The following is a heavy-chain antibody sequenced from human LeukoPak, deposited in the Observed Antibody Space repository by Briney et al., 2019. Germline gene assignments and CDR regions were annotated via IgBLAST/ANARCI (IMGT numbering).Heavy chain of an antibody. CDR3: ARAYCGGDCYSLVY. V-gene: IGHV1-46*01. CDR2: INPSGGST. Sequence: GASVKVSCKASGYTFTSYGISWVRQAPGQGLEWMGIINPSGGSTSYAQKFQGRVTMTRDTSTSTVYMELSSLRSEDTAVYYCARAYCGGDCYSLVYWGQGTLVTVSS. CDR1: GYTFTSYG. D-gene: IGHD2-21*02. J-gene: IGHJ4*02.